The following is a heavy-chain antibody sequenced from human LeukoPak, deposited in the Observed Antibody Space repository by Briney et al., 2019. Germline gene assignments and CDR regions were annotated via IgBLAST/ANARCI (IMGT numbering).Heavy chain of an antibody. CDR3: ARDRDY. J-gene: IGHJ4*02. CDR2: IYYSGST. Sequence: SGTLSLTCTASGGSISSYYWSWIRQPPGKGLEWIGYIYYSGSTNYNPSLKSRVSISVDTSKNQFSLKLSSVTAADTAVYYCARDRDYWGQGTLVTVSS. CDR1: GGSISSYY. V-gene: IGHV4-59*01.